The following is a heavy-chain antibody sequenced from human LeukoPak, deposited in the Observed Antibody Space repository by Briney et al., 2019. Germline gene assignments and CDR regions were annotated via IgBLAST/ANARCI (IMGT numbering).Heavy chain of an antibody. D-gene: IGHD6-13*01. J-gene: IGHJ4*02. CDR3: AKDYGYSSSWYDY. CDR2: ISWNSASV. V-gene: IGHV3-9*01. Sequence: SGGSLRLSCEASGFTFDDYGMHWVRQAPGKGLERVSTISWNSASVGYVDSVKGRFTISRDNAKKTLYLQMNSLRPEDTALYYCAKDYGYSSSWYDYWGQGTLVTVSS. CDR1: GFTFDDYG.